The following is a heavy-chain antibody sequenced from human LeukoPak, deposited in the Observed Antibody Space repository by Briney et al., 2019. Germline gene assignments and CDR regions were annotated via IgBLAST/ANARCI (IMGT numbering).Heavy chain of an antibody. D-gene: IGHD3-3*01. V-gene: IGHV3-48*02. J-gene: IGHJ4*02. CDR3: ARDPDLRFLDSWVY. CDR2: ISSSSSTI. CDR1: GFTFSSYS. Sequence: PGGSLRLSCAASGFTFSSYSMDWVRQAPGKGLEWVSYISSSSSTIYYADSVKGRFTISRDNAKNSLYLQMNSLRDEDTAVYYCARDPDLRFLDSWVYWGQGTLVTVSS.